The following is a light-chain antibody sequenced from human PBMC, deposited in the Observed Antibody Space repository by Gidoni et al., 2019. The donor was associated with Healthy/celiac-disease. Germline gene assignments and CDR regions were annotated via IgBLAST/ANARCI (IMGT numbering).Light chain of an antibody. V-gene: IGLV1-40*01. CDR2: GNS. CDR3: QSYDSSLSGHVV. CDR1: SSNIDAGYD. J-gene: IGLJ2*01. Sequence: QSVLTQPPSVSGAPGQRVTISCTGSSSNIDAGYDVHWYQQLPGTAPKLLIYGNSNRPSGVPDRFSGSKSGTSASLAITGLQAEDEADYYCQSYDSSLSGHVVFGGGTKLTVL.